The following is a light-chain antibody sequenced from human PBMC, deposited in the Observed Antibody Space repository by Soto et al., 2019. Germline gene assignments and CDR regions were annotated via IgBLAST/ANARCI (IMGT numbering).Light chain of an antibody. V-gene: IGKV3-11*01. J-gene: IGKJ1*01. CDR3: QQRGTWPT. CDR1: QSVSGY. Sequence: EIVLTQSPLTLSLSPGERATLSCRASQSVSGYVAWYQQKPGQAPRLLIYDASSRANGIPARFTGSGSGTDFSLTISSLEPEDFAVYYCQQRGTWPTFGQGTRVEI. CDR2: DAS.